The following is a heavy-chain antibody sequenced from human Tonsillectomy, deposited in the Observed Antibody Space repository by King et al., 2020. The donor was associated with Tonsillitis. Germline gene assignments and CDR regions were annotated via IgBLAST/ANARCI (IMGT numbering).Heavy chain of an antibody. V-gene: IGHV3-23*04. Sequence: VQLVESGGGLVQPGGSLRLSCAASGFTFFNYGMSWVRQAPGKGLEWVSAISHSGINTYYADSVKDRFTISRDNSKKTLYVQMNSLRAEDTAVYYCATVRKSSGWSYYFDDWGQGTLVTVSS. CDR3: ATVRKSSGWSYYFDD. J-gene: IGHJ4*02. CDR2: ISHSGINT. CDR1: GFTFFNYG. D-gene: IGHD6-19*01.